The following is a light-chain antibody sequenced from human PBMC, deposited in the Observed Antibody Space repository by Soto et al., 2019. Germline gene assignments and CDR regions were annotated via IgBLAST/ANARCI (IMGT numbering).Light chain of an antibody. V-gene: IGKV4-1*01. J-gene: IGKJ4*01. CDR2: WAA. Sequence: LYRSNNNNYLAGHQQQPGQPPQLLIYWAATRESGVPDRFSGSGSGTDFTLTISTLQAEDVAVYYCQQYYSIPPSFGGGTKVDNK. CDR3: QQYYSIPPS. CDR1: LYRSNNNNY.